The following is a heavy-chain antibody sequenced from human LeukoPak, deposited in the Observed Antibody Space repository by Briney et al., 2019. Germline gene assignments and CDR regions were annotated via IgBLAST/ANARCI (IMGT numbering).Heavy chain of an antibody. D-gene: IGHD3-10*01. J-gene: IGHJ4*02. CDR1: RFTFSSYA. CDR3: AKYRGFGDSYDS. V-gene: IGHV3-23*01. Sequence: HPGGSLRLSCAASRFTFSSYAMSRVRQAPGMRLEWVSTIGGSGGGIYYADSVKGRFTISRDNSQSTLYLQMNSLRAEDTAVYYCAKYRGFGDSYDSWGQGTLVTVSS. CDR2: IGGSGGGI.